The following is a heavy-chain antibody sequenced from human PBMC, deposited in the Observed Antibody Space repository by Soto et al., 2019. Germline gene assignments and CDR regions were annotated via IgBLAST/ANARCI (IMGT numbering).Heavy chain of an antibody. CDR3: AGGGVRGVITRTRDYYGMDV. CDR1: GYSFTSYW. J-gene: IGHJ6*02. V-gene: IGHV5-51*01. Sequence: PGDSLKISCKGSGYSFTSYWSGWVRQMPGKGLEWMGIIYPGDSDTRYSPSFQGQVTISADKSISTAYLQWSSLKASDTAMYYCAGGGVRGVITRTRDYYGMDVWGQGITVTVSS. CDR2: IYPGDSDT. D-gene: IGHD3-10*01.